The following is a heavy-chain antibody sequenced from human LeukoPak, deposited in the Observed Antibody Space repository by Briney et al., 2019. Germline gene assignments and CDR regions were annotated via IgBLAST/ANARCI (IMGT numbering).Heavy chain of an antibody. CDR2: IDTGGST. D-gene: IGHD3-16*01. V-gene: IGHV3-53*01. J-gene: IGHJ4*02. CDR3: GRGVYDHARGRPAYHFDS. CDR1: GFTVCDNY. Sequence: GGSLRLSCAAFGFTVCDNYMTWVREAPRRGVGWGSVIDTGGSTFHTDSVRGRFTTSRDSSTNTLYLEMNSLRVDDTAVYYCGRGVYDHARGRPAYHFDSWGQGSLVTVSS.